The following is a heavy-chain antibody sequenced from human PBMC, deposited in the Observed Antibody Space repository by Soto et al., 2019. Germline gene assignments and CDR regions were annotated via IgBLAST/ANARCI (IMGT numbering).Heavy chain of an antibody. V-gene: IGHV3-74*01. CDR3: VRTSLVVAADTREED. J-gene: IGHJ4*02. CDR2: INSDGSST. Sequence: GGSLRLSCAASGFTFSSYWMHWVRQAPGKGLVWVSRINSDGSSTSYADSVKGRFTISRDNAKNTLYLQMNSLRAEDTAVYYCVRTSLVVAADTREEDWGQGTRVTVSS. D-gene: IGHD2-15*01. CDR1: GFTFSSYW.